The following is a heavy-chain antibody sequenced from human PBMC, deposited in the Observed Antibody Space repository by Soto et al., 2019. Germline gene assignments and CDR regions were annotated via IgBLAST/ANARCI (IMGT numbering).Heavy chain of an antibody. CDR2: IHSDGSST. V-gene: IGHV3-74*01. D-gene: IGHD2-21*02. CDR3: ARGDRGAFDL. CDR1: GFTCSSYA. J-gene: IGHJ3*01. Sequence: GGSLRLSCAASGFTCSSYAMNWVRRAPGQGLVWVSGIHSDGSSTTYADSVKGRFTISRDNAKNTLYLQMNSLRAEDTAVYYCARGDRGAFDLWGQGTMVTVS.